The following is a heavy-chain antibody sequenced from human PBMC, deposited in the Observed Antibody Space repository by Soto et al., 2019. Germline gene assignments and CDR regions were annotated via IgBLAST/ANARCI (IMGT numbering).Heavy chain of an antibody. V-gene: IGHV4-39*02. CDR1: GGSISSSSYY. CDR2: IYYSGST. Sequence: PXETLSLTCTVSGGSISSSSYYWGWIRQPPGKGLEWIGSIYYSGSTYYNPSLKSRVTISVDTSKNQFSLKLSSVTAADTAVYYCARDGSQGSMDVWGQGTTVTVSS. D-gene: IGHD3-10*01. J-gene: IGHJ6*02. CDR3: ARDGSQGSMDV.